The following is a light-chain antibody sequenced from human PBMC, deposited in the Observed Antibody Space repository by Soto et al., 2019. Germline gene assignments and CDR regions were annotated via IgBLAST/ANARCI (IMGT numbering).Light chain of an antibody. V-gene: IGKV3-15*01. Sequence: EIVMTQSPATLSVSPGERATLSCRASQSVSSNFAWYQQKPGQAPRLLIYGASTRATGIPARFSGSGSGTEFTLTISSLQPEDFAVYYCQQYNNWPPWTFGQGTKVEIK. J-gene: IGKJ1*01. CDR2: GAS. CDR3: QQYNNWPPWT. CDR1: QSVSSN.